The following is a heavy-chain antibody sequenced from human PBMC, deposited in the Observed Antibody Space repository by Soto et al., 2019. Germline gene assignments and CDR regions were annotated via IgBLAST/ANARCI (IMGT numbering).Heavy chain of an antibody. V-gene: IGHV4-30-2*01. Sequence: NPSETLSLTCAVSGGSISSGGYSWSWIRQPPGKGLEWIGYIYHSGSTYYNPSLKSRVTISVDRSKNQFSLKLSSVTAADTAVYYCARVGMATIDYWGQGTLVTVSS. D-gene: IGHD5-12*01. CDR1: GGSISSGGYS. CDR3: ARVGMATIDY. CDR2: IYHSGST. J-gene: IGHJ4*02.